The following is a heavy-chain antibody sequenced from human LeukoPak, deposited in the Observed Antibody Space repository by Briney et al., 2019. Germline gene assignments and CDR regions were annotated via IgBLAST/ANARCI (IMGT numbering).Heavy chain of an antibody. D-gene: IGHD7-27*01. CDR3: ARGTDWGHFDY. J-gene: IGHJ4*02. CDR2: INPNSGGT. CDR1: GYTFTGYY. V-gene: IGHV1-2*02. Sequence: EASVKVSCKASGYTFTGYYMHWVRQAPGQGLEWVGWINPNSGGTTYAQKFQGRVTMTRDTSISTAYMELSRLRSDDTAVYYCARGTDWGHFDYWGQGTLVTVSS.